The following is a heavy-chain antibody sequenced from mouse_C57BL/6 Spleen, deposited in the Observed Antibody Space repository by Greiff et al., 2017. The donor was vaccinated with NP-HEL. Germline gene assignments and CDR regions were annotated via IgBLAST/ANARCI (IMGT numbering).Heavy chain of an antibody. CDR1: GFTFSDYG. CDR2: ISSGSSTI. V-gene: IGHV5-17*01. Sequence: EVKLMESGGGLVKPGGSLKLSCAASGFTFSDYGMHWVRQAPEKGLEWVAYISSGSSTIYYADTVKGRFTISRDNAKNNLFLQMTSLRSEDTAMYYCAIYDGYLPWGQGTLVTVSA. D-gene: IGHD2-3*01. CDR3: AIYDGYLP. J-gene: IGHJ3*01.